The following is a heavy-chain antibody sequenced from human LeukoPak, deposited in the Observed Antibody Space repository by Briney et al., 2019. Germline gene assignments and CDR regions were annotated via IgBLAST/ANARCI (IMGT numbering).Heavy chain of an antibody. J-gene: IGHJ6*03. D-gene: IGHD3-3*01. CDR3: ARGYFWSGYYTTRGGKNYYYMDV. V-gene: IGHV4-38-2*02. CDR1: GYSISSGYY. Sequence: SETLSLTCTVSGYSISSGYYWGWIRQPPGKGLEWIGSIYHSGSTYYDPSLKSRVTISVDTSKNQFSLKLSSVTAADTAVYYCARGYFWSGYYTTRGGKNYYYMDVWSKGTTVTVSS. CDR2: IYHSGST.